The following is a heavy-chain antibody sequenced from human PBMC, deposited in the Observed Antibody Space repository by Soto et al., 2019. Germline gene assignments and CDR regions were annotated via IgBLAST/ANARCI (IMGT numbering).Heavy chain of an antibody. CDR1: GGSISSFY. Sequence: QVQLQESGPGLVKPSETLSLTCTVSGGSISSFYWSWIRQPAGKGLEWIGRIYSGGRNNYSPSLKSRVTMSVDTSKTQFSLRLSSVTAADTAMYYCARGSSRWDYWGQGTLVTVSS. J-gene: IGHJ4*02. D-gene: IGHD6-13*01. CDR2: IYSGGRN. V-gene: IGHV4-4*07. CDR3: ARGSSRWDY.